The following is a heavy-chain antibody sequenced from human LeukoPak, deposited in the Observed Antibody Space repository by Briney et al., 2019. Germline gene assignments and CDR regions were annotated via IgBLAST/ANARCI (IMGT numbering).Heavy chain of an antibody. D-gene: IGHD5-18*01. V-gene: IGHV4-30-4*01. CDR1: GGSISSGDYY. Sequence: PSETLSLTCTVSGGSISSGDYYWSWIRQPPGKGLEWIGYIYYSGSTYYNPSLKSRVTISADTSKNQFSLKLSSVTAADTAVYYCARESRYRWGQYYFDYWGQGTLVTVSS. CDR2: IYYSGST. J-gene: IGHJ4*02. CDR3: ARESRYRWGQYYFDY.